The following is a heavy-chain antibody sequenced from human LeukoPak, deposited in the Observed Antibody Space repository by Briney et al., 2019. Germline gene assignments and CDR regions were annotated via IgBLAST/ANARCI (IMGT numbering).Heavy chain of an antibody. CDR3: AKRVQGNTGPFHC. V-gene: IGHV3-23*01. Sequence: GGSLRLSCAASGFTFSGYAMSWVRQAPGEGLEWVSGISGRGDNTYYADSVKGRFTISRDNSKNTLRLQMNSLGDEDTAVYYYAKRVQGNTGPFHCWGQGTLASVSS. D-gene: IGHD4-23*01. J-gene: IGHJ4*02. CDR1: GFTFSGYA. CDR2: ISGRGDNT.